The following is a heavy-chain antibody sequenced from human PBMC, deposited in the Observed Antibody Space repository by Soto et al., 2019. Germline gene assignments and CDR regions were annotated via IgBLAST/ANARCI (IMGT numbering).Heavy chain of an antibody. Sequence: ASVKVSCKASGYTFTGYYMHWVRQAPGQGPEWMGWINPNSGGTNYAQKFQGWVTMTRDTSISTAYMELSRLRSDDTAVYYCARHGVGATTPYYYYGMDVWGQGTTVTVSS. CDR3: ARHGVGATTPYYYYGMDV. CDR1: GYTFTGYY. J-gene: IGHJ6*02. V-gene: IGHV1-2*04. CDR2: INPNSGGT. D-gene: IGHD1-26*01.